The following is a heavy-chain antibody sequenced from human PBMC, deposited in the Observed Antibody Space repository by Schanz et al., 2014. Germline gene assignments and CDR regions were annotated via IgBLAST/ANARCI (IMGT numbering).Heavy chain of an antibody. CDR3: ARDCSGYVGNYFDY. CDR1: GYTFTSYG. V-gene: IGHV1-18*01. CDR2: IRPYNGNT. Sequence: QVQLVQSGAEVKKPGASVKVSCKASGYTFTSYGISWVRQAPGQGLEWMGWIRPYNGNTNYAQKLQGRVTMTADTATSTTYMDLRSLRSDDTAVYFCARDCSGYVGNYFDYWGQGTLVTVSS. J-gene: IGHJ4*02. D-gene: IGHD5-12*01.